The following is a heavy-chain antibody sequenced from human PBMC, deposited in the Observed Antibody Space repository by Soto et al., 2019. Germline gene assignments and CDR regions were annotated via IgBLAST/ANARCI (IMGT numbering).Heavy chain of an antibody. D-gene: IGHD4-4*01. J-gene: IGHJ5*02. CDR3: ARKHSLDYIRWGLDP. V-gene: IGHV1-2*02. CDR1: GYPFSDNQ. CDR2: INPKSDDT. Sequence: QVQLVQSGSEVKKPGASVKVSCKASGYPFSDNQIHWLRRAPGQGLEWMGRINPKSDDTNYAQKFQGRVNMTRDTSIDTAYLELTGLTSDDTATYYCARKHSLDYIRWGLDPWGQGTLVTVSS.